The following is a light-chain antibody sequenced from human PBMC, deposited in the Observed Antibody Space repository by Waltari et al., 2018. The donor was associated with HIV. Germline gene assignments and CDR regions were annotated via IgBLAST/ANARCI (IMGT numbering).Light chain of an antibody. J-gene: IGLJ3*02. Sequence: QSALTQSASVSGSPGQSLPISCTGTSSDVGAYTLVSWYQHHPGEVPKLLIYEVTKRPSGVSTRFSGSKSGNTASLTISGLQAEDEADYYCCSYAGSGLVFGGGTKLTVL. V-gene: IGLV2-23*02. CDR1: SSDVGAYTL. CDR3: CSYAGSGLV. CDR2: EVT.